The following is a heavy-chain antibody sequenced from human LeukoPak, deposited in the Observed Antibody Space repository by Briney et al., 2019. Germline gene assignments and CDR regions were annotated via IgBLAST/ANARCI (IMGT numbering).Heavy chain of an antibody. V-gene: IGHV3-48*02. D-gene: IGHD1-26*01. J-gene: IGHJ4*02. CDR1: GFTFSSYS. CDR3: ASSGSYRFGY. Sequence: PGGSLRLSYAASGFTFSSYSMNWVRQAPGKGLEWVSHITASGTAMFYADSVKGRFTISRDNAKNSLYLQMNSLRDEDAAVYYCASSGSYRFGYWGQGTLVTVSS. CDR2: ITASGTAM.